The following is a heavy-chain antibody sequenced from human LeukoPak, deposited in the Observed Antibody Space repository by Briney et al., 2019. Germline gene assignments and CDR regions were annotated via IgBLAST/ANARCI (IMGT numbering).Heavy chain of an antibody. CDR1: RFTLNNYA. Sequence: GGSLRLSCAASRFTLNNYAMNWVRQAPRKGLEWVSLISSSGDATYYADSVQGRFTISRDNSRNTLYLHIDSLRVEDTATYYCARGTTDLDYWGQGTRVIVSS. J-gene: IGHJ4*02. CDR3: ARGTTDLDY. CDR2: ISSSGDAT. V-gene: IGHV3-23*01.